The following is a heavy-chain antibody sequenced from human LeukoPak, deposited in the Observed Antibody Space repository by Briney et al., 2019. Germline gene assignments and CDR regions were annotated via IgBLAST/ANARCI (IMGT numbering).Heavy chain of an antibody. CDR2: MNPNSGNT. CDR3: ARGPDRSSLDYYYYGMDV. D-gene: IGHD6-13*01. V-gene: IGHV1-8*01. J-gene: IGHJ6*02. Sequence: ASLKVSCKASGYTFTSYDINWVRQATGQGLEWIGWMNPNSGNTGYAQKFQGRVTMTRNTSISTAYMELSSLRSEDTAVYYCARGPDRSSLDYYYYGMDVWGQGTTVTVSS. CDR1: GYTFTSYD.